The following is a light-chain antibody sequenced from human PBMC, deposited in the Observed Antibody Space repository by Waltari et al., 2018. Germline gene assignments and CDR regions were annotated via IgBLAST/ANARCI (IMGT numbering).Light chain of an antibody. CDR3: SSYAGSNNLGV. Sequence: QSALTQPPSASGSPGQSVTISCTGTSSDVGGYNYVSWYQQHPGKAPQLMIYDVNTRPSGVPDRFSGSKSGNTASLTVSGLQTEDEADYYCSSYAGSNNLGVFGGGTKLTVL. V-gene: IGLV2-8*01. J-gene: IGLJ2*01. CDR2: DVN. CDR1: SSDVGGYNY.